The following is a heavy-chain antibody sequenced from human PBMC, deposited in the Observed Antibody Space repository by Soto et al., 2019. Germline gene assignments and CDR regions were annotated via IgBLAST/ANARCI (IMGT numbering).Heavy chain of an antibody. D-gene: IGHD3-22*01. CDR1: GGSFSGDY. V-gene: IGHV4-34*01. Sequence: SETLSLTCAVYGGSFSGDYWSWIRQPPGKGLEWIGEINHSGSTNYNPSLKSRVTISVDTSKNQFSLKLSSVTAADTAVYYCARGDPTGYYDSSGYSKRGFDYWGQGTLVTVSS. CDR3: ARGDPTGYYDSSGYSKRGFDY. CDR2: INHSGST. J-gene: IGHJ4*02.